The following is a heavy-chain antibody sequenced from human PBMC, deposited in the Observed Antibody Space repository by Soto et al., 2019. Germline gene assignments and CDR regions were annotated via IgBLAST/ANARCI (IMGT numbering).Heavy chain of an antibody. CDR3: ARRRYGSGSLYNWFDP. CDR1: GGSFSGYY. CDR2: INHSGST. V-gene: IGHV4-34*01. J-gene: IGHJ5*02. Sequence: QVQLQQWGAGLLKPSETLSLTCAVYGGSFSGYYWSWIRQPPGKGLEWIGEINHSGSTNYNPSLKSRVTISVDTSKNQFSLKLSSVTAADTAVYYCARRRYGSGSLYNWFDPWGQGTLVTVSS. D-gene: IGHD3-10*01.